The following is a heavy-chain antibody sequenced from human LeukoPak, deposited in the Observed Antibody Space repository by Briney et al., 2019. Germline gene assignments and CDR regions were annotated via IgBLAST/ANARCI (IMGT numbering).Heavy chain of an antibody. Sequence: GGSQRLSCAASGFTFSSYGMHWVRQAPGKGLEWVAVISYDGSNKYYADSVKGRFTISRDNSKNTLYLQMNSLRAEDTAVYYCAKDQVGAIASWIDYWGQGTLVTVSS. CDR1: GFTFSSYG. V-gene: IGHV3-30*18. CDR2: ISYDGSNK. D-gene: IGHD1-26*01. CDR3: AKDQVGAIASWIDY. J-gene: IGHJ4*02.